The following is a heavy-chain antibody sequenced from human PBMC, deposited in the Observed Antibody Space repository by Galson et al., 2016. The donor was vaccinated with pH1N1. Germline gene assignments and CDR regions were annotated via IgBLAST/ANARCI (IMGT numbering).Heavy chain of an antibody. CDR1: GYTFTTNY. V-gene: IGHV1-46*01. CDR3: TRDLGRRREY. CDR2: IDPSGGGT. Sequence: SVKVSCKASGYTFTTNYIHWVRRAPGQGLEWMGVIDPSGGGTTYAQKFQERVTMTRDTSTSTVYMDLSSLKSEDTAVYYCTRDLGRRREYWGQGTLVTVSS. J-gene: IGHJ4*02. D-gene: IGHD1-26*01.